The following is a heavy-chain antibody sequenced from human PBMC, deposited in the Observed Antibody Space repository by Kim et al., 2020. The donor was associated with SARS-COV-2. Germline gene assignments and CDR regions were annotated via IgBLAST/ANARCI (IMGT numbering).Heavy chain of an antibody. V-gene: IGHV4-34*01. CDR1: GGSFSGYY. Sequence: SETLSLTCAVYGGSFSGYYWSWIRQPPGKGLEWIGEINHSGSTNYNPSLKSRVTISVDTSKNQFSLKLSSVTAADTAVYYCARARPHPITGTTSFYYGMDVWGQGTTVTVSS. D-gene: IGHD1-20*01. CDR2: INHSGST. CDR3: ARARPHPITGTTSFYYGMDV. J-gene: IGHJ6*02.